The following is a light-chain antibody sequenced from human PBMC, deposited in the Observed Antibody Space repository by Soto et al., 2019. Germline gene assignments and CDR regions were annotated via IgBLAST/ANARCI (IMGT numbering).Light chain of an antibody. J-gene: IGKJ1*01. CDR1: QSVSSSS. CDR2: ASS. V-gene: IGKV3-20*01. CDR3: QQYGSSPGT. Sequence: EIVLTQSPGTLSLSPGERATLSCRASQSVSSSSLAWYQQKPGQAPRLLIYASSSRATGIPDRFSGSGSGTGFTLTISRLEPEDLAVYYCQQYGSSPGTFGQGTKVELK.